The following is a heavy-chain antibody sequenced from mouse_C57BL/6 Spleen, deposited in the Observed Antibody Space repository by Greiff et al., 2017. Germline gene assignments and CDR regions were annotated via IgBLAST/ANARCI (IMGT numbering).Heavy chain of an antibody. CDR1: GYAFTNYL. D-gene: IGHD1-1*01. J-gene: IGHJ2*01. Sequence: VQLQQSGAELVRPGTSVKVSCKASGYAFTNYLIEWVKQRPGQGLEWIGVINPGSGGTNYNEKFKGKATLTADKSSSTAYMQLSSLTSEDSAVYFCARGGYGSSPFDYWGQGTTLTVSS. CDR2: INPGSGGT. CDR3: ARGGYGSSPFDY. V-gene: IGHV1-54*01.